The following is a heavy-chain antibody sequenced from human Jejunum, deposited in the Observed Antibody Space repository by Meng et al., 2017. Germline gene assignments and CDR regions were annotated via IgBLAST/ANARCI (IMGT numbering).Heavy chain of an antibody. CDR2: IKEEEGDK. CDR1: GCSFSTYW. V-gene: IGHV3-7*04. CDR3: ARVEGNDWFIY. J-gene: IGHJ4*02. D-gene: IGHD3-9*01. Sequence: GGSLRLSCAASGCSFSTYWMTWVRQAPGKGLERVAFIKEEEGDKFYVDPVKGRFTISRDDARNSLHLQMNGLGAEDTTVYYYARVEGNDWFIYWGQGTLVTVSS.